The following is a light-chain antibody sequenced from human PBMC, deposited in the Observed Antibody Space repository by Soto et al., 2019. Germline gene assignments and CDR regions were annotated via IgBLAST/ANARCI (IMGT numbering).Light chain of an antibody. CDR1: GSDVGGYNY. CDR3: CSYAGSYTLV. J-gene: IGLJ2*01. Sequence: QSALTQPRSVSGSPGQSVTISCTGTGSDVGGYNYVSWYQQHPGKAPKLMINDVTKRPSGVPDRFSGSKSGNTASLTISGLQAEDEGDYYCCSYAGSYTLVFGGGTKLTVL. V-gene: IGLV2-11*01. CDR2: DVT.